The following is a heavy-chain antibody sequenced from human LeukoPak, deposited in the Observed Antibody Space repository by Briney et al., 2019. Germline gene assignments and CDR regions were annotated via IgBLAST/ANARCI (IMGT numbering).Heavy chain of an antibody. CDR2: ISYDGSNK. J-gene: IGHJ6*01. V-gene: IGHV3-30-3*01. Sequence: GGSLRLSCAASGFSFSSYAMHWVRQAPGKGLEWVAVISYDGSNKYYADSVKGRFTISRDNSKNTLYLQMNSLRAEDTAVYCCARELIKKYYYGMDVWGQGTTVTVSS. CDR3: ARELIKKYYYGMDV. CDR1: GFSFSSYA.